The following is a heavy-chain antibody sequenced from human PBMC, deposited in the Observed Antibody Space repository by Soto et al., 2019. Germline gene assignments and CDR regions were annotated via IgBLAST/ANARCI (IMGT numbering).Heavy chain of an antibody. CDR3: AKLCIVGATTICMDV. CDR2: ISYDGSNK. D-gene: IGHD1-26*01. J-gene: IGHJ6*02. V-gene: IGHV3-30*18. Sequence: GGSLRLSCAASGFTFSSYGMHWVRQAPGKGLEWVAVISYDGSNKYYADSVKGRFTISRDNSKNTLYLQMNSLRAEDTDVYYCAKLCIVGATTICMDVWGQGTTVTVSS. CDR1: GFTFSSYG.